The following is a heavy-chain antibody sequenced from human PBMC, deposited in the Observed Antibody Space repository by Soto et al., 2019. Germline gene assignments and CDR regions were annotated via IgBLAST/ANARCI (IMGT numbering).Heavy chain of an antibody. CDR1: GGTFSNYA. Sequence: QVQLVQSGAELKKPGSSVQVSCQASGGTFSNYAISWVRQAPGQGLEWMGKIIPIFGTTNYAQNFRGRVTITADEYTTTAYMELSSLRSDDTALYYCARELPPAPGSFREDALDIWGQGTMITVSS. CDR2: IIPIFGTT. V-gene: IGHV1-69*15. D-gene: IGHD6-13*01. CDR3: ARELPPAPGSFREDALDI. J-gene: IGHJ3*02.